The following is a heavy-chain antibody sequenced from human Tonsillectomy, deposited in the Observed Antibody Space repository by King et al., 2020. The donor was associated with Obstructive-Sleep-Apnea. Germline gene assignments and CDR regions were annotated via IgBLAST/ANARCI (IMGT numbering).Heavy chain of an antibody. J-gene: IGHJ4*02. D-gene: IGHD1-26*01. CDR1: GYSISSGYY. V-gene: IGHV4-38-2*02. Sequence: QLQESGPGLVKPSETLSLTCTVSGYSISSGYYWGWIRQPPGKGLEWIGTIYHSGRTYYNPSLKSRVTISRDTSMNPISLKLSSVTAADTAVYYCARDRPSGSYSYWGQGTLVTVSS. CDR2: IYHSGRT. CDR3: ARDRPSGSYSY.